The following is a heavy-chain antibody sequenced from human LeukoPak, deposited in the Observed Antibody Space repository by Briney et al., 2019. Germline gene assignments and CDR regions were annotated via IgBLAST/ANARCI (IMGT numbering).Heavy chain of an antibody. CDR2: ISSSGSTI. J-gene: IGHJ4*02. CDR3: ASGDFWSGYYPPGY. CDR1: GFTFSSYE. V-gene: IGHV3-48*03. Sequence: GGSLRLSCAASGFTFSSYEMNWVRQAPGKGLEWVSYISSSGSTIYYADSVKGRFTISRDNAKNSLYLQMNSLRAEDTAVYYCASGDFWSGYYPPGYWGRGTLVTVSS. D-gene: IGHD3-3*01.